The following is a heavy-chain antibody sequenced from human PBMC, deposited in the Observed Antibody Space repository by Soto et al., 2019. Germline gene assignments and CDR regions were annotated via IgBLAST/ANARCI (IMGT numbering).Heavy chain of an antibody. CDR3: ARVSLRLRTPGNAFDI. CDR1: GGSISSYY. V-gene: IGHV4-59*01. J-gene: IGHJ3*02. Sequence: QVQLQESGPGLVKPSETLSLTYTVSGGSISSYYWSWIRQPPGKGLEWIGYSYYSGSTNYNPSLKRRVTLSVATSNNQFSLKLSSVTAADTAVYYCARVSLRLRTPGNAFDIWGQGTMVTVSS. D-gene: IGHD3-10*01. CDR2: SYYSGST.